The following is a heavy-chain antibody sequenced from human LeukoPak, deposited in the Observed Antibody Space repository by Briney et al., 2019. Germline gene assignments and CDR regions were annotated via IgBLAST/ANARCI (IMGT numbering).Heavy chain of an antibody. V-gene: IGHV1-18*01. J-gene: IGHJ6*02. CDR3: ARDLGTPYSGSYYYYYGMDV. Sequence: GASVKVSCKASGYTFTSYGISWVRQAPGQGLEWMGWISAYHGNTNYAQKLQGRVTMTTDTSTSTDYMELRSLRSDDTAVYYCARDLGTPYSGSYYYYYGMDVWGQGTTVTVSS. CDR1: GYTFTSYG. CDR2: ISAYHGNT. D-gene: IGHD1-26*01.